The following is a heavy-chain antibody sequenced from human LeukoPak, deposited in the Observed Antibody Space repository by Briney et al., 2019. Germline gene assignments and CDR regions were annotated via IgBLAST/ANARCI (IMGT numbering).Heavy chain of an antibody. Sequence: GGSLRLSCAASGFTFSSYSMTWVRQAPGKGLEWVSYISSSSSTIYYADSVKGRFTISRDNAKNSLYLQMNSLRAEDTAVYYCAKAEGTFGGVIDPLDYWGQGTLVTVSS. CDR1: GFTFSSYS. V-gene: IGHV3-48*01. D-gene: IGHD3-16*02. J-gene: IGHJ4*02. CDR3: AKAEGTFGGVIDPLDY. CDR2: ISSSSSTI.